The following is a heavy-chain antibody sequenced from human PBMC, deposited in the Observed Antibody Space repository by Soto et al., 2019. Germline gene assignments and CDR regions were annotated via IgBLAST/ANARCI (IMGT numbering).Heavy chain of an antibody. CDR1: GGSISSGDYY. J-gene: IGHJ4*02. Sequence: QVQLQESGPGLVKPSQTLSLTCTVSGGSISSGDYYWNWIRQHPGKGLEWIGYIYYSGSTYYNPSLKSRVTISVDTSKNQFSLNLSSVTAADTAVYYCARGDIPAAPPDYWGQGTLVTVSS. D-gene: IGHD2-2*01. CDR3: ARGDIPAAPPDY. CDR2: IYYSGST. V-gene: IGHV4-31*03.